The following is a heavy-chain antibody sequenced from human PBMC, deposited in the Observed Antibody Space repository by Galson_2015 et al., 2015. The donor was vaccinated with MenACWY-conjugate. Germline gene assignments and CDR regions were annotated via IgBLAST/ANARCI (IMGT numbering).Heavy chain of an antibody. V-gene: IGHV3-74*01. CDR2: VNSDGSGT. Sequence: SLRLSCAASGFTFSSYWMHWVRQAPAKGLVWVSRVNSDGSGTGYADSVKGRFTISSDNAKNMLFLQLNSLNVEDTAVYYCARSYVPGSDRKNYYMDVWGRVTTVTVSS. CDR1: GFTFSSYW. CDR3: ARSYVPGSDRKNYYMDV. D-gene: IGHD3-16*01. J-gene: IGHJ6*03.